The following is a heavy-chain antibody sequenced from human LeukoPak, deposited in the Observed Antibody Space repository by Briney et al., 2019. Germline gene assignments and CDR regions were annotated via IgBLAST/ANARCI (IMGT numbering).Heavy chain of an antibody. D-gene: IGHD3-10*01. V-gene: IGHV1-69*01. CDR3: ARDGRLLWSPYPHYYYYMDV. CDR1: GGTFSSYA. Sequence: ASVKVSCKASGGTFSSYAISWVRQAPGQGLEWMGGIIPIFGTANYAQKSQGRVTITADESTSTAYMELSRLRSDDTAVYYCARDGRLLWSPYPHYYYYMDVWGKGTTVTISS. J-gene: IGHJ6*03. CDR2: IIPIFGTA.